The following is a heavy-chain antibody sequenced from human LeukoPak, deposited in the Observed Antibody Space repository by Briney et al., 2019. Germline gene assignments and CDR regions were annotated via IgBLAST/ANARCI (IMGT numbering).Heavy chain of an antibody. V-gene: IGHV4-34*01. CDR3: ARCMGHYYYYYMDV. D-gene: IGHD3-16*01. CDR1: GGSFSGYY. Sequence: SETLSLTCAVYGGSFSGYYWSWIRQPPGKGLEWIGEINHSGSTNYNPSLKSRVTISVDTSKNQFSLKLSPVTAADTAVYYCARCMGHYYYYYMDVWGKGTTVTVSS. CDR2: INHSGST. J-gene: IGHJ6*03.